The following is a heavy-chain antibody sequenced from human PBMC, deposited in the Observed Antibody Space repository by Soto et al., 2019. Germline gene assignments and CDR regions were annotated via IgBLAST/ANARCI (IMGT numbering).Heavy chain of an antibody. V-gene: IGHV3-23*01. Sequence: GGSLRLSCAASGFTFSSYAMSWVRQAPGKGLEWVSAISGSGGSTYYADSVKGRFTISRDNSKNTLYLQMNSLRAEDTAVYYCARDPPDDSSGYYSLDNWGQGTLVTVSS. CDR3: ARDPPDDSSGYYSLDN. CDR2: ISGSGGST. J-gene: IGHJ4*02. CDR1: GFTFSSYA. D-gene: IGHD3-22*01.